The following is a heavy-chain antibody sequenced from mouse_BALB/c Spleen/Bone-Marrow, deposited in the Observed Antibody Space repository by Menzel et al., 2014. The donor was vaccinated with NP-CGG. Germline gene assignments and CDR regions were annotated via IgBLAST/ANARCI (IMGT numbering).Heavy chain of an antibody. D-gene: IGHD1-1*02. J-gene: IGHJ4*01. CDR3: ARDRGGSSRALDY. Sequence: VPLVESGPGLVAPSQNLSITCTVSGFSLTSYGVHWVRQPPGKGLEWLGVIWAGGSTIYNSALMSRLSIGKDNSKSQVFLKMNSLQTDDTALYYCARDRGGSSRALDYWGQGTSVTVSS. CDR2: IWAGGST. CDR1: GFSLTSYG. V-gene: IGHV2-9*02.